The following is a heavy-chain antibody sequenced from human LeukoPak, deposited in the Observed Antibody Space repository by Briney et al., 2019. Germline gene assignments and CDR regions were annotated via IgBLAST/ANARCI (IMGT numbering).Heavy chain of an antibody. CDR3: AREQRIAENWFDP. V-gene: IGHV3-74*01. J-gene: IGHJ5*02. CDR2: INSDESST. Sequence: GGSLRLSCAASGFTFSSYWMHWVRHAPGKGLVWVSRINSDESSTSYADSVKGRFTISRDNAKNTLYLQMNSLRAEDTAVYYCAREQRIAENWFDPWGQGTLVTVSS. CDR1: GFTFSSYW. D-gene: IGHD6-13*01.